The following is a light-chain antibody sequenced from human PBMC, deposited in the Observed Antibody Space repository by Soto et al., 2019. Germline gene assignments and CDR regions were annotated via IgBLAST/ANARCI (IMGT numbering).Light chain of an antibody. V-gene: IGKV3-11*01. CDR1: QSVSSN. J-gene: IGKJ3*01. Sequence: EIVMTQSPATLAVSPGERATLSCRASQSVSSNLAWYQQKPGQAPRLLIYDTSKRATGIPARFSGSGSGTDFTLTITSLEPEDFAVYYCQQRGSWPATFGPGTKVDI. CDR3: QQRGSWPAT. CDR2: DTS.